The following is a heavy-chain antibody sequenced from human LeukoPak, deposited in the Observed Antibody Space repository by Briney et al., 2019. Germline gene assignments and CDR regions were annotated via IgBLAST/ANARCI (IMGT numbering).Heavy chain of an antibody. Sequence: GGSLRLSCAASGFTFSSYSMNWVRQAPGKGLEWVLSISSSSSYIYYADSVKGRFTISRDNAKNSLYLQMNSLRAEDTAVYFCASDRAHYQLLSAGYFDYWGQGTLVTVSS. D-gene: IGHD2-2*01. V-gene: IGHV3-21*01. CDR3: ASDRAHYQLLSAGYFDY. CDR1: GFTFSSYS. CDR2: ISSSSSYI. J-gene: IGHJ4*02.